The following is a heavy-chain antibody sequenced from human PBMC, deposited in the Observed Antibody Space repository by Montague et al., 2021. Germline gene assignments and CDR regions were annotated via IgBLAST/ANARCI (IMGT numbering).Heavy chain of an antibody. V-gene: IGHV4-59*01. CDR1: GGSISTYH. D-gene: IGHD5-18*01. Sequence: SETLSLTCTVSGGSISTYHWIWLRQPPGKGLEWIGEIHYNGNTNYNYNLSLKSRVTISVDKSNNQFSLKLSSVTAAATAVYYCARDLEHTYGRFFHLWGQGTPVTVSS. CDR2: IHYNGNTNY. J-gene: IGHJ5*02. CDR3: ARDLEHTYGRFFHL.